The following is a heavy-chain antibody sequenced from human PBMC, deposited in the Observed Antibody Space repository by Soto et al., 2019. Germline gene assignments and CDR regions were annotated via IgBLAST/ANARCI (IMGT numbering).Heavy chain of an antibody. V-gene: IGHV1-58*02. CDR1: GFTFFTSS. CDR2: IVVGSGNT. CDR3: AADQYCCCDCYFDF. D-gene: IGHD2-21*02. Sequence: SVKVSCKASGFTFFTSSIQWVRQARGQRLAWMGWIVVGSGNTNYAQKFQERVTITRDMSTNTAYMELTSLRSEDTAVYYCAADQYCCCDCYFDFWGQGTTVTVSS. J-gene: IGHJ4*02.